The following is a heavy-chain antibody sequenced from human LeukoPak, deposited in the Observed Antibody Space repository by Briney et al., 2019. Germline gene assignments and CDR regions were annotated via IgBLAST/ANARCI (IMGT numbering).Heavy chain of an antibody. V-gene: IGHV3-64D*06. CDR2: IGPNGAST. CDR1: GFTFSSYA. CDR3: VKDFAWTWSFDY. Sequence: GGSLRLSCAASGFTFSSYAMSWVRRAPGKGLEYVSSIGPNGASTLYADSVKGRFTISRDNSKNALYLQLTSLRLEDTALYYWVKDFAWTWSFDYRGQGTLVTVSS. D-gene: IGHD3/OR15-3a*01. J-gene: IGHJ4*02.